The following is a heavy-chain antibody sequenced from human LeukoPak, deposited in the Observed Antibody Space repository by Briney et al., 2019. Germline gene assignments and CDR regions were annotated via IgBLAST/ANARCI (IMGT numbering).Heavy chain of an antibody. J-gene: IGHJ3*01. CDR2: IYYSGST. CDR3: ARVPTCGGDCSLSLYD. D-gene: IGHD2-21*02. V-gene: IGHV4-59*01. Sequence: SETLSLTCTVSGGSISSYYWSWIRQPPGKGLEWIGYIYYSGSTNHNPSLKSRVTISVDTSKNQFSLKLSSVTAADTAVYYCARVPTCGGDCSLSLYDWGQGTMVTVSS. CDR1: GGSISSYY.